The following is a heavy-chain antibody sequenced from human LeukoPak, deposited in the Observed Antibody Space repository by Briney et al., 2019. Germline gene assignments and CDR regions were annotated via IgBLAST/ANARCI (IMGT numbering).Heavy chain of an antibody. Sequence: HPGGSLRLSCAASGFTFSSYAMSWVRQAPGKGLEWVSGINNDGTATYYADSVKGRFTISRDNAKNTVYLQMNGLRAEDTTVYYCATVSEYWGQGTLVTVSS. CDR1: GFTFSSYA. CDR2: INNDGTAT. J-gene: IGHJ4*02. V-gene: IGHV3-74*01. CDR3: ATVSEY.